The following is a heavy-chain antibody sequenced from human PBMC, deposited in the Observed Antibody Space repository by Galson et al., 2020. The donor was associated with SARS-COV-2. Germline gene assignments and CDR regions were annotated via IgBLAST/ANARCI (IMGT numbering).Heavy chain of an antibody. CDR2: ISRRSGSM. CDR3: AKEAIIGQAFKYYGMDV. CDR1: GFAFSSYA. V-gene: IGHV3-23*01. J-gene: IGHJ6*02. Sequence: GGYLRLSCAASGFAFSSYAMSWVRQAPGKGLEWVSSISRRSGSMNFADSVAGRFNISRDNAKNTLYLQMHSLRAEDTAVYFCAKEAIIGQAFKYYGMDVWGQGTTVIVS.